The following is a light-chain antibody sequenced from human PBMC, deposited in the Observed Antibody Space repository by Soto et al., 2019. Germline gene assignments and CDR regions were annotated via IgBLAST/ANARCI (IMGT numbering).Light chain of an antibody. CDR3: MQRLEFPLT. Sequence: ENVLTQSPGTLSLSPGERATLSCRASQSVSSNYLAWYVQKPGQSPQLLIYTVSYRAPGVPDRFSGIGSGTDFTLKISRVEADDVGVYYCMQRLEFPLTFGGGTKVDIK. CDR2: TVS. J-gene: IGKJ4*01. CDR1: QSVSSNY. V-gene: IGKV2-40*01.